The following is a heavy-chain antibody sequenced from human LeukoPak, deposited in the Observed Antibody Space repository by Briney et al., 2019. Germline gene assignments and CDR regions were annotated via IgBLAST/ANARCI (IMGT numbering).Heavy chain of an antibody. J-gene: IGHJ4*02. CDR1: GFTFSSYA. CDR3: ARDRPYYYDSSGYYY. CDR2: ISYDGSNK. Sequence: GGSLRLSCAPSGFTFSSYAMHWVRQAPGKGLEWVAVISYDGSNKYYADSEKRRFTISRDNSKNTLYLQMNSMRAEDTAVYYCARDRPYYYDSSGYYYWGQGTLVTVSS. D-gene: IGHD3-22*01. V-gene: IGHV3-30-3*01.